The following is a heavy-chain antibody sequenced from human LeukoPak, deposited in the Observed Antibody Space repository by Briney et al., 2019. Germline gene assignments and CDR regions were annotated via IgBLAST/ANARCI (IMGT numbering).Heavy chain of an antibody. Sequence: GGSLRLSCAASGFTFSSYAMSWVRQAPGKGLEWVSAISGSGGSTYYADSVKGRFTISRDNSKNTLYLRMNSLRAEDTAVYYCAKSKYYYDSSGYSFDYWGQGTLVTVSS. CDR1: GFTFSSYA. CDR3: AKSKYYYDSSGYSFDY. D-gene: IGHD3-22*01. CDR2: ISGSGGST. J-gene: IGHJ4*02. V-gene: IGHV3-23*01.